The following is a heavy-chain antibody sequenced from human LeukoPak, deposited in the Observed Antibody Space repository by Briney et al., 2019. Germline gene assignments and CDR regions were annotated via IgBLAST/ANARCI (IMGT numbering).Heavy chain of an antibody. J-gene: IGHJ6*03. Sequence: ASVKVSCKASGYTFTSYDINWVRHATGQGLEWMGWMNPNSGNTGYAQKFQGRDTMTRNTTISTAYMELSSLRSEDTAVYYCARGYSGDIVVVPAAISRYYYYMDVWGKGTTVTVSS. CDR1: GYTFTSYD. D-gene: IGHD2-2*02. V-gene: IGHV1-8*01. CDR2: MNPNSGNT. CDR3: ARGYSGDIVVVPAAISRYYYYMDV.